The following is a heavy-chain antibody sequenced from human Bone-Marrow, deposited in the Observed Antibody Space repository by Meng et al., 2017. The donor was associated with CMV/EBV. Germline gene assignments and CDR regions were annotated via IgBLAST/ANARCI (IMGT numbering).Heavy chain of an antibody. CDR2: FSANGDST. CDR1: GFTFSSYA. V-gene: IGHV3-23*01. Sequence: GESLKISCTASGFTFSSYAMSWVRQAPGKGLEWVSGFSANGDSTFYADSVKGRFIISRDNSKNTLYLQMNSLRTEDTAMYYCGKGSRSTSWYYFDYWGQGTLVTVSS. D-gene: IGHD6-13*01. J-gene: IGHJ4*02. CDR3: GKGSRSTSWYYFDY.